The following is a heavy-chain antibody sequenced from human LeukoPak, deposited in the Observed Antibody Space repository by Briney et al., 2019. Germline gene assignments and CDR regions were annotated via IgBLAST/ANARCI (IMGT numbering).Heavy chain of an antibody. J-gene: IGHJ4*02. CDR1: GFTFSSNA. Sequence: GGSLRLSCEASGFTFSSNAMSWVRQAPGKGLEWVSAISGSGGSTYYADSVKGRFTISRDNSKNTLYLQMNSLRAEDTAVYYCAKTSSGSYFDYWGQGTLVTVSS. D-gene: IGHD1-26*01. CDR3: AKTSSGSYFDY. CDR2: ISGSGGST. V-gene: IGHV3-23*01.